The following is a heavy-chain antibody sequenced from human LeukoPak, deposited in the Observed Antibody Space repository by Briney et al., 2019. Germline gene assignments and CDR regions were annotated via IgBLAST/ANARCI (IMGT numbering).Heavy chain of an antibody. J-gene: IGHJ3*02. V-gene: IGHV3-23*01. Sequence: GGSLRLSCAASGFTFSSHAMSWVRQAPGKGLEWVSAISGSGGSTYYAVSVKGRFTISRDNSKNTLYLQMNSLRAEDTAVYYCAKQEGSGWYFDAFDIWGQGTMVTVSS. CDR1: GFTFSSHA. CDR2: ISGSGGST. D-gene: IGHD6-19*01. CDR3: AKQEGSGWYFDAFDI.